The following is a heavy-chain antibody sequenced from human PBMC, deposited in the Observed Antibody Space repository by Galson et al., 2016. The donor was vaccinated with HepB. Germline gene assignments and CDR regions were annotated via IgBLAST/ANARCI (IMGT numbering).Heavy chain of an antibody. Sequence: SLRLSCAASGFTFSTYSMHWVRQAPGKGLEWVATISGSARFTFHADSVKGRFTVSRDNSKNTLYLQMNSLRVEDTAVYYCAKPPRGEYCTDPSCYSGDSWGQGTLVTVSS. CDR2: ISGSARFT. D-gene: IGHD2-15*01. CDR1: GFTFSTYS. V-gene: IGHV3-23*01. J-gene: IGHJ4*02. CDR3: AKPPRGEYCTDPSCYSGDS.